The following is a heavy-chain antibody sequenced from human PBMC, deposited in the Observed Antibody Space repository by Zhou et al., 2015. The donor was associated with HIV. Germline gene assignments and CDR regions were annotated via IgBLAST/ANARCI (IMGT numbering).Heavy chain of an antibody. D-gene: IGHD3-16*01. CDR2: ISYDGSNK. CDR3: ARDRQYYESRPYYYMDV. V-gene: IGHV3-30-3*01. Sequence: QLVESGGGLVQPGRSLRLSCAASGFTFSSYAMHWVRQAPGKGLEWVAVISYDGSNKYYADSVKGRFTISRDNSKNTLYLQMNSLRAEDTAVYFCARDRQYYESRPYYYMDVWGKGTTVTVSS. J-gene: IGHJ6*03. CDR1: GFTFSSYA.